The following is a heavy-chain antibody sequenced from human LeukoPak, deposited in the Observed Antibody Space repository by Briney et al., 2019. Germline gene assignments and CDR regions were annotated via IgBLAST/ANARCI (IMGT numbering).Heavy chain of an antibody. V-gene: IGHV4-30-4*08. CDR3: ARDSEDNIAAAGIWRNYYYYYYMDV. CDR2: IYYSGST. CDR1: GGSISSGDYY. J-gene: IGHJ6*03. Sequence: KSSQTLSLTCTVSGGSISSGDYYWSWIRQPPGKGLEWIGYIYYSGSTYYNPSLKSRVTISVDTSKNQFSLKLSSVTAADTAVYYCARDSEDNIAAAGIWRNYYYYYYMDVWGKGTTVTVSS. D-gene: IGHD6-13*01.